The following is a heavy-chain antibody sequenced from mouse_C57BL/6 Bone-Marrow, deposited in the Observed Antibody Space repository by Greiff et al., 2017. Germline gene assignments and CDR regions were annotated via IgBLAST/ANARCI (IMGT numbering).Heavy chain of an antibody. CDR1: DSEVFPIAY. Sequence: VQLQQSGSELRSPGSSVKLSCKDFDSEVFPIAYMSWVRQKPGPGFEWIGGILPSIGRTIYGEKFEDKATLDADTLSNTAYLELNSLTSEDSAIYYCARDYYGSSPDWYFDVWGTGTTVTVSS. CDR3: ARDYYGSSPDWYFDV. CDR2: ILPSIGRT. D-gene: IGHD1-1*01. J-gene: IGHJ1*03. V-gene: IGHV15-2*01.